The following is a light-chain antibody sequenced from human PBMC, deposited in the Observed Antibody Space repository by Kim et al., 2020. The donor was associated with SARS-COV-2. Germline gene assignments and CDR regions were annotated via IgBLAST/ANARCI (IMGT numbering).Light chain of an antibody. CDR2: GVS. V-gene: IGKV1-39*01. CDR1: QSITNY. J-gene: IGKJ4*01. Sequence: DIHLTQSPSSLSASVGDRVTITCRASQSITNYLNWYQQKPGKAPKVLIYGVSTLQSGVPSRFSGSGSGTHFTLTISNLQPADFATCWCQQSYNRPRACGGGAKLEI. CDR3: QQSYNRPRA.